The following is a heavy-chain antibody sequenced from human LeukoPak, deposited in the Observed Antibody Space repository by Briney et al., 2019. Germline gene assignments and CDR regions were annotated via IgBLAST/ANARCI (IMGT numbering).Heavy chain of an antibody. V-gene: IGHV3-74*01. J-gene: IGHJ4*02. CDR3: TKDLTGKYDY. Sequence: PGGSLRLSCAASGYTFSGYWMHWVRQAPGKGLVWVSRINKDGSTTNYADSVKGRFTISRDNAKNTLYLQMNSLRAEDTAVYYCTKDLTGKYDYWGQGTLVTVSS. D-gene: IGHD1-20*01. CDR1: GYTFSGYW. CDR2: INKDGSTT.